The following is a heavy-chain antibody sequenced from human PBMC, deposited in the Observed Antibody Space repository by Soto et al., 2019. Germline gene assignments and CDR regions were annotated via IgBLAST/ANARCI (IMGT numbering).Heavy chain of an antibody. CDR1: GGSISSYY. J-gene: IGHJ5*02. CDR2: IYYSGST. CDR3: ARRIAAAGTWWFDP. V-gene: IGHV4-59*08. D-gene: IGHD6-13*01. Sequence: PSETQSLTCTVSGGSISSYYWSWIRQPPGKGLEWIGYIYYSGSTNYNPSLKSRVTISVDTSKNQFSLKLSSVTAADTAVYYCARRIAAAGTWWFDPWGQGTLVTVSS.